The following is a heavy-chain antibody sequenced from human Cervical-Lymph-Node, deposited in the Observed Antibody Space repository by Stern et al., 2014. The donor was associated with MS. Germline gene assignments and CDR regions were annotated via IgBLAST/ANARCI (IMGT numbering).Heavy chain of an antibody. V-gene: IGHV1-69*01. J-gene: IGHJ4*02. CDR2: ITPLFGTT. D-gene: IGHD6-13*01. CDR1: GDIFSNFD. Sequence: VQLVESGAEVKKPGSSVKVSCKASGDIFSNFDISWVRQAPGQGLEWMGGITPLFGTTNYAQRFQGRVTFNADESTNTVYMELSSLRADDTAVFYCARHQEGIAAYWGQGTLVTVSS. CDR3: ARHQEGIAAY.